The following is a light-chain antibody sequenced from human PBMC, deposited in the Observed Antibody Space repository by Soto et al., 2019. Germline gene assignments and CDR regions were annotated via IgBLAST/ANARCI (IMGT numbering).Light chain of an antibody. CDR2: SIN. V-gene: IGLV1-44*01. Sequence: QAVVTQPPSASATPGQTVTISCYGRYSNIGSNFVSWYQRLPGTAPKLLIYSINQRPSGVPDRFSGSKSGTSASLTISGLQSEDEADYFCSSWDDSLDGPVFGGGTKVTVL. J-gene: IGLJ3*02. CDR3: SSWDDSLDGPV. CDR1: YSNIGSNF.